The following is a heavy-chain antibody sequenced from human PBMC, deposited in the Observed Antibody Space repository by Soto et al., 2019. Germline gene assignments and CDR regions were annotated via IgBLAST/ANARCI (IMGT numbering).Heavy chain of an antibody. CDR3: ARQRGSGWPNDY. CDR2: IYYSGST. V-gene: IGHV4-59*08. CDR1: GGSISPYF. Sequence: SETLSLTCTVSGGSISPYFWSWIRQPPGKGLEWIGYIYYSGSTNYNPSLKSRVTISVDTSKNQFSLKLSSVTAADTAVYYCARQRGSGWPNDYWGQGTLVTVSS. D-gene: IGHD6-19*01. J-gene: IGHJ4*02.